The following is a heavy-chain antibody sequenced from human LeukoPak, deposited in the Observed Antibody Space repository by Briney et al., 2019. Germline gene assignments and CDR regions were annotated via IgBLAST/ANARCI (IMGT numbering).Heavy chain of an antibody. J-gene: IGHJ4*02. V-gene: IGHV3-21*01. CDR1: GFDFSTYY. CDR2: ISSSSYTI. CDR3: AGDHSFGWHTFDY. D-gene: IGHD6-19*01. Sequence: PGGPLSLSCAASGFDFSTYYLNWVRLPPGKGLELVSSISSSSYTIFYSDLVKRRFTISSDNAKNSLYLQMNRLRADDTAVYYCAGDHSFGWHTFDYWGQGTLVTVSS.